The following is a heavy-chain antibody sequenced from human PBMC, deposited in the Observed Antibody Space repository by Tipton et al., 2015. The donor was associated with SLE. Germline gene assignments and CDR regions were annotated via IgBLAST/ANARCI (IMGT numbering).Heavy chain of an antibody. CDR3: ARGHTAMVGSLYYYGMDV. J-gene: IGHJ6*02. D-gene: IGHD5-18*01. Sequence: TLSLTCAVYGGSFSAYYRSWIRQPPGKGLEWIGEINHSGSTNYNPSLKSRVTISVDTSKNQFSLKLSSVTAADTAVYYCARGHTAMVGSLYYYGMDVWGQGTTVTVSS. CDR1: GGSFSAYY. CDR2: INHSGST. V-gene: IGHV4-34*01.